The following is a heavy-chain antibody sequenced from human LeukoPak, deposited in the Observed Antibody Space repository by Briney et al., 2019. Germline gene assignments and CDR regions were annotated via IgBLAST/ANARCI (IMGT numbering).Heavy chain of an antibody. CDR2: ISGSGGST. J-gene: IGHJ6*02. D-gene: IGHD2-8*02. Sequence: GGSLRLSCAASGFTFSSYSMNWVRQAPGKGLEWVSAISGSGGSTYYADSVKGRFTVSRDNSKNTLYLQMNSLRAEDTAVYYCARDRALVYYYGMDVWGQGTTVTVSS. CDR3: ARDRALVYYYGMDV. CDR1: GFTFSSYS. V-gene: IGHV3-23*01.